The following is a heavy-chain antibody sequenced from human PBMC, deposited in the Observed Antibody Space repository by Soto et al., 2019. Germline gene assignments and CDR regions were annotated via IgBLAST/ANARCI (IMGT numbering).Heavy chain of an antibody. V-gene: IGHV4-59*01. D-gene: IGHD3-22*01. CDR1: GGSFSGYY. CDR2: IYYSGST. J-gene: IGHJ1*01. CDR3: AREGYYDSSD. Sequence: SETLSLTCTVYGGSFSGYYWNWIRQPPGKGLEWIGYIYYSGSTNCNPSLKSRVTISVDTSKNQFSLKLSSVTAADTAVYYCAREGYYDSSDWGQGTLVTVSS.